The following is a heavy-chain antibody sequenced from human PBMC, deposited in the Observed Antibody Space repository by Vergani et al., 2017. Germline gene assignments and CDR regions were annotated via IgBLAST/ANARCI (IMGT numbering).Heavy chain of an antibody. Sequence: VQLVESGGGVVQPGRSLRLSCAASGFTFSSYWMSWVRQAPGKGLEWVANIKQDGSEKYYVDSVKGRFTISRDNAKNSLYLQMNSLRAEDTAVYYCARERSRYCSSTSCYTTGLRDYGMDVWGQGTTVTVSS. CDR2: IKQDGSEK. D-gene: IGHD2-2*02. V-gene: IGHV3-7*01. J-gene: IGHJ6*02. CDR3: ARERSRYCSSTSCYTTGLRDYGMDV. CDR1: GFTFSSYW.